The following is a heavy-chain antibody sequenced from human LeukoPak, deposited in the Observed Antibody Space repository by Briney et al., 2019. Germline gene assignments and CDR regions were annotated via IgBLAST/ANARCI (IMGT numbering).Heavy chain of an antibody. J-gene: IGHJ3*02. CDR3: ARVGDYDFWRDDAFDI. Sequence: PGGSLRLSCAASGFTFSDYYMSWIRQAPGKGLEWASYISSSGSTIYYADSVKGRFTISRDNAKNSLYLQMNSLRAEDTAVYYCARVGDYDFWRDDAFDIWGQGTMVTVSS. D-gene: IGHD3-3*01. CDR1: GFTFSDYY. CDR2: ISSSGSTI. V-gene: IGHV3-11*04.